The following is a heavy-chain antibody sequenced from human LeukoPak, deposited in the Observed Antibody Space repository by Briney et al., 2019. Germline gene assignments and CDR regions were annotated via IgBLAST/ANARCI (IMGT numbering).Heavy chain of an antibody. CDR1: GFPFSSLG. Sequence: NPGRSLRLSCEASGFPFSSLGWHGARRPPGKGLEWVAVISYDGSNKYYVDSVKGRFTISRDNSKNTLYLQMNSLRAEDTAVYYCAKSETWGQGTLVTVSS. CDR3: AKSET. V-gene: IGHV3-30*18. CDR2: ISYDGSNK. J-gene: IGHJ5*02.